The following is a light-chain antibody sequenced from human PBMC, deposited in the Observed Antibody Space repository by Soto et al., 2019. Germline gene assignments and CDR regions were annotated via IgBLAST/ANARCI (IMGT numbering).Light chain of an antibody. CDR2: EVS. J-gene: IGLJ2*01. V-gene: IGLV2-14*01. Sequence: QLVLTQPASVSGSPGQSITISCTGTTSDVGRYKFVSWYQQHPGKAPKLLIYEVSNRPSGVSSRFSGSKSGNTASLTISGLQTEDEASYYCSSSTDTDTLVIFGGGTKVTVL. CDR1: TSDVGRYKF. CDR3: SSSTDTDTLVI.